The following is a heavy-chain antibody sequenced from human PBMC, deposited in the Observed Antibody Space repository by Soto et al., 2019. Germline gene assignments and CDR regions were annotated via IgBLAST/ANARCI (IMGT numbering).Heavy chain of an antibody. CDR1: GFTFSTYT. J-gene: IGHJ2*01. CDR3: AREGSNYYFDL. Sequence: QVQLVESGGGVVQPGRSLRLSCAASGFTFSTYTMHWVRQAPGKGLEWVAIILYDGSNKYYADSVKGRFTISRDNSKNTLYLQMSSLRPEDTAVYYCAREGSNYYFDLWGRGTLVTVSS. CDR2: ILYDGSNK. D-gene: IGHD1-7*01. V-gene: IGHV3-30-3*01.